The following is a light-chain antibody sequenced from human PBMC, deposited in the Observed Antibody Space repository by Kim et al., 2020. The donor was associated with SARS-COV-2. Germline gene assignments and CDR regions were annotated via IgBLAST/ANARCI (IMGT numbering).Light chain of an antibody. CDR1: SSKIGRNT. CDR3: AAWDDSLNGFHV. Sequence: RVTISCSGSSSKIGRNTVNWYQQLPRTAPKLLIYHNTHRPSGVPDRFSGSKSGTSASLTISWVQSEDEADYYCAAWDDSLNGFHVFGTGTKVTVL. J-gene: IGLJ1*01. CDR2: HNT. V-gene: IGLV1-44*01.